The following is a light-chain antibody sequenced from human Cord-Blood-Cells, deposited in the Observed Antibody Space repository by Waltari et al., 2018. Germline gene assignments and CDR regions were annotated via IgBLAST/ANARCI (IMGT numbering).Light chain of an antibody. J-gene: IGKJ2*01. V-gene: IGKV1-8*01. CDR2: AAS. CDR1: QGISSY. CDR3: QQYYSYPYT. Sequence: AIRITQSPSSLPASPGDRVTITRPASQGISSYLASYQQKPGKAPKLLIYAASTLQSGVPSRFSGSGSATDFTLTISCLQSEDFATYYCQQYYSYPYTFGQGTKLEIK.